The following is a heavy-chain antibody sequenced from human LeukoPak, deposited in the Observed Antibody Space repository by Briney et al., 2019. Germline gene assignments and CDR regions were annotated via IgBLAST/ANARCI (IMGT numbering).Heavy chain of an antibody. J-gene: IGHJ3*02. Sequence: PSETLSLTCSVSGDSISTYYWSWIRQPAGKGLEWIGRIYPTGTTNYNPSLESRVTMSLDTSKTQFSLKLSSVTAAGTAMYYCARTVEPAYRVSDAFDIWGQGTMVSVSS. CDR3: ARTVEPAYRVSDAFDI. V-gene: IGHV4-4*07. CDR1: GDSISTYY. D-gene: IGHD2-2*01. CDR2: IYPTGTT.